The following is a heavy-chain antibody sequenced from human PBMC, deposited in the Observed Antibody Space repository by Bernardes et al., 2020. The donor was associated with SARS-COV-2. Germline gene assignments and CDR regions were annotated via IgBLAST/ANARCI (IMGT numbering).Heavy chain of an antibody. CDR3: TTESGWELLNY. V-gene: IGHV3-15*01. CDR1: GLAFSGTC. CDR2: SKSKTDGGSR. Sequence: GSSLRLSCAASGLAFSGTCMNWVRQTPGKGLEWVGRSKSKTDGGSRDYAAPVKGRFTISRDDSKNTLYLQMSSLRIEDTAVYYCTTESGWELLNYWCEGTFVSVSS. J-gene: IGHJ4*02. D-gene: IGHD1-26*01.